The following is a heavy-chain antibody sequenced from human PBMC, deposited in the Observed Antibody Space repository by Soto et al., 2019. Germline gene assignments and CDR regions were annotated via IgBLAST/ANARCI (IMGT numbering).Heavy chain of an antibody. CDR3: AKGSPSRVTIIDY. J-gene: IGHJ4*02. CDR1: GGSVSSGNYY. V-gene: IGHV3-23*01. Sequence: VQLQESGPGLVKPSETLSLTCTVSGGSVSSGNYYWNWVRQAPGKGLEWVSAISGSGANTYYADSVKGRFTISRDNSKSTYLQMNYLRVEDTAVYYCAKGSPSRVTIIDYWGQGTLVTVSS. CDR2: ISGSGANT. D-gene: IGHD4-17*01.